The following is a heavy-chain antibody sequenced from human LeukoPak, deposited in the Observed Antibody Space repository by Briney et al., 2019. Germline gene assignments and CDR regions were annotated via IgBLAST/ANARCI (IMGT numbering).Heavy chain of an antibody. D-gene: IGHD6-13*01. CDR3: ARRRYSSSWYY. CDR1: GGSISSGTYY. J-gene: IGHJ4*02. V-gene: IGHV4-39*07. CDR2: IYYSGST. Sequence: PSETLSLTCTVSGGSISSGTYYWGWIRQSPGKMGLEWIGNIYYSGSTYYNPSLKSRVTISVDTSKNQFSLKLSSVTAADTAVYYCARRRYSSSWYYWGQGTLVTVSS.